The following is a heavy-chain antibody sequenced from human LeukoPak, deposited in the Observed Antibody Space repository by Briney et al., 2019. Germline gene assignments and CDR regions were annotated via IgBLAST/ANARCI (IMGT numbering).Heavy chain of an antibody. CDR3: ARNHTHEGYGYYFDY. V-gene: IGHV4-39*01. D-gene: IGHD5-18*01. CDR1: GGSISSSSYY. CDR2: IYYSGST. Sequence: SETLSLTCTVSGGSISSSSYYWGWIRQPPGKGLEWIGSIYYSGSTHYNPSLKSRDTISVDTSKRQFSLKLSSVTAADTAVYYCARNHTHEGYGYYFDYWGQGTLITVSS. J-gene: IGHJ4*02.